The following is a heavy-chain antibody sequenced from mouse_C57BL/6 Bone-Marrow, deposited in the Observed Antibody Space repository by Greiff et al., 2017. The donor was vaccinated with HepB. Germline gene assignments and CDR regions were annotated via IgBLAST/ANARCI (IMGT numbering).Heavy chain of an antibody. CDR1: GYTFTSYG. J-gene: IGHJ3*01. D-gene: IGHD1-1*01. V-gene: IGHV1-58*01. Sequence: VQLQQSGAELVRPGSSVKMSCKTSGYTFTSYGINWVKQRPGQGLEWIGYIYIGNGYTEYNEKFKGKATLTSDTSSSTAYMQLSSLTSEDSAIYFCARWGIYYYGSSAAWFAFWGQGTLVTVSA. CDR3: ARWGIYYYGSSAAWFAF. CDR2: IYIGNGYT.